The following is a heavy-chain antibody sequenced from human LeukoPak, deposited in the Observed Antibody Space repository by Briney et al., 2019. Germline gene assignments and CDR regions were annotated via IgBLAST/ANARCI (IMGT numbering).Heavy chain of an antibody. V-gene: IGHV3-30*18. CDR2: ISYDGSNK. D-gene: IGHD6-19*01. J-gene: IGHJ4*02. Sequence: GGSLRLSCAASGFTFSSYGMRWVRQAPGKGLEWVAVISYDGSNKYYADSVKGRFTISRDNSKNTLYLQMNSLRAEDTAVYYCAKKAVAGTIDYWGQGTLVTVSS. CDR3: AKKAVAGTIDY. CDR1: GFTFSSYG.